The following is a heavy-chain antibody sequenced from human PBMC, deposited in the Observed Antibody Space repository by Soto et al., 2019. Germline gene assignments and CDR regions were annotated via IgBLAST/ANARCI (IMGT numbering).Heavy chain of an antibody. CDR2: VSHDGRNT. V-gene: IGHV3-30*18. D-gene: IGHD6-19*01. Sequence: VQLVESGGGVVQPGRSLRLSCAASGFTFSDYAMHWVRQAPGRGLEWVAVVSHDGRNTHYADSVKGRFTISRDSSKNTVSLEMTSLRAEDTAVYYCAKGGRQWLVTSDFNYWCQGDLVSVSS. J-gene: IGHJ4*02. CDR3: AKGGRQWLVTSDFNY. CDR1: GFTFSDYA.